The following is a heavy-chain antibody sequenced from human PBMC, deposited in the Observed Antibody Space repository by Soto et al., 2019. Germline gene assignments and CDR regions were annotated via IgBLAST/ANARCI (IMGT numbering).Heavy chain of an antibody. Sequence: QVHLVQSAGEVKKPGASVKVSCKASGYTFIRYGITWVRQAPGQGLEGGGWISPYNDYTNYAQNLQGRVSMTTDTSTNTVYMELRGLIPDDTALYYCARGGYYDNVWGKLSHYGLDVWGQGTTVTVSS. CDR3: ARGGYYDNVWGKLSHYGLDV. CDR1: GYTFIRYG. J-gene: IGHJ6*02. D-gene: IGHD3-16*01. CDR2: ISPYNDYT. V-gene: IGHV1-18*01.